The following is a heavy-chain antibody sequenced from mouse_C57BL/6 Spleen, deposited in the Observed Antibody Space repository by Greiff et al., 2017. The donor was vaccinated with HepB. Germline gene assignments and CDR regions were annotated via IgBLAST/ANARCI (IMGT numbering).Heavy chain of an antibody. CDR3: ARRGGSGHFDY. D-gene: IGHD3-2*02. CDR1: GYSFTGYY. J-gene: IGHJ2*01. Sequence: VQLQQSGPELVKPGASVKISCKASGYSFTGYYMNWVKQSPEKSLEWIGEINPSTGGTTYNQKFKAKATLTVDKSSSTAYMQLKSLTSEDSAVYYGARRGGSGHFDYWGQGTTLTVSS. CDR2: INPSTGGT. V-gene: IGHV1-42*01.